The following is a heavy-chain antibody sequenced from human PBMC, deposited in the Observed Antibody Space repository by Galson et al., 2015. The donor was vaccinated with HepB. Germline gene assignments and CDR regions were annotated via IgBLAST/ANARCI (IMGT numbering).Heavy chain of an antibody. CDR2: ISYDGSNK. J-gene: IGHJ4*02. Sequence: SLRLSCAASGFTFSHYGMHWVRQAPGKGLEWVAVISYDGSNKYYADFVKGRFTISRDNSKNTLYLQMNSLRAEDTALYYCAKDPYLYSALAGTMAGFDYWGQGTLVTVSS. D-gene: IGHD6-19*01. CDR3: AKDPYLYSALAGTMAGFDY. CDR1: GFTFSHYG. V-gene: IGHV3-30*18.